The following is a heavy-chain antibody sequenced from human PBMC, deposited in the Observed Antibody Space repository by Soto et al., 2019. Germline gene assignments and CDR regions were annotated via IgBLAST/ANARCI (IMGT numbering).Heavy chain of an antibody. Sequence: QMQLVQSGPEVKKPGTSVKVSCKASGFTFTSSAVQWVRQARGQRLEGIGWIVVGSGNTNYAQKFQERVTITRDMSTSTAYMELSSLRSEDTAVYYCAAAYYDSSGYLIWYFDLWGRGTLVTVSS. D-gene: IGHD3-22*01. CDR2: IVVGSGNT. V-gene: IGHV1-58*01. CDR3: AAAYYDSSGYLIWYFDL. CDR1: GFTFTSSA. J-gene: IGHJ2*01.